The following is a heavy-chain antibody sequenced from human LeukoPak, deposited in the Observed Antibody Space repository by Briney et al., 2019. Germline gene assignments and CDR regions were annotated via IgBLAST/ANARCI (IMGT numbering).Heavy chain of an antibody. CDR2: IYNSGRT. Sequence: PSETLSLTCTVSGYSISSGYYWGWIRQSPGKGLEWIGSIYNSGRTYYNPSLKSRITISVDTSKNQFSLRLRSVTAADTATYYGARDRLWIEPLDYWGQGTLVIVSS. J-gene: IGHJ4*02. CDR3: ARDRLWIEPLDY. CDR1: GYSISSGYY. V-gene: IGHV4-38-2*02. D-gene: IGHD5-18*01.